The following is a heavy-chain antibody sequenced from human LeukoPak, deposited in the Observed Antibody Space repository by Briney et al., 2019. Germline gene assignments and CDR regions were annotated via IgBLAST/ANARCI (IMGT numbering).Heavy chain of an antibody. CDR2: TYFRSKWYN. CDR1: GNSVSSNSAA. J-gene: IGHJ3*02. V-gene: IGHV6-1*01. D-gene: IGHD1-1*01. Sequence: SQTLSLTCAISGNSVSSNSAAWNWIRQSPSRGLEWLGRTYFRSKWYNDYAVSVKIRIIINADTSKNHFSLQLNSVTPEDTAVYFCARNGIGTTYDAFGIWGQGTMVTVSS. CDR3: ARNGIGTTYDAFGI.